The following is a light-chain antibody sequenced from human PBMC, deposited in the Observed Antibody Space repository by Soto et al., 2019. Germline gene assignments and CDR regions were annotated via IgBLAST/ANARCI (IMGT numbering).Light chain of an antibody. CDR1: SSDVGGYNY. J-gene: IGLJ2*01. CDR2: DVS. CDR3: SSYTSSSTAVV. V-gene: IGLV2-14*01. Sequence: QSALTQPASVSGSPGQSITISCTGTSSDVGGYNYVSWYQQHPGKAPKLMIYDVSNRPSGVSNRFSGSKSGNTASLTISGLPAEAAADYYCSSYTSSSTAVVFGGGTKVTVL.